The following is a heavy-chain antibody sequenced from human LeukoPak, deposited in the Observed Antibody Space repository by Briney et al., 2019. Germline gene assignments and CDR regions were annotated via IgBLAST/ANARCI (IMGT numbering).Heavy chain of an antibody. D-gene: IGHD3-10*01. V-gene: IGHV4-61*01. CDR3: ARVVRVRGVNVDY. CDR2: IYYSGST. J-gene: IGHJ4*02. CDR1: GGSVSSGSYY. Sequence: SQTLSLTCTVSGGSVSSGSYYWSWIRQPPGKGLEWIGYIYYSGSTNFNSSLKSRVTISVDTSKNQFSLKLSSVTAADTAVYYCARVVRVRGVNVDYWGQGTLVTVSS.